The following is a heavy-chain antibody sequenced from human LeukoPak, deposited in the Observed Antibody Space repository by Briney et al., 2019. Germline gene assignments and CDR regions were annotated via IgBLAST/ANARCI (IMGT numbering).Heavy chain of an antibody. J-gene: IGHJ4*02. D-gene: IGHD6-13*01. CDR2: ISAYNGNT. Sequence: GASVKVSCKASGYTFTSYGISWVRQAPGQGLEWMGWISAYNGNTNYAQKLQGRVTMTTDTSTSTAYMELRSLRSDDTAVYYCAREDSSSWSTIFDYWGQGTPVTVSS. V-gene: IGHV1-18*01. CDR1: GYTFTSYG. CDR3: AREDSSSWSTIFDY.